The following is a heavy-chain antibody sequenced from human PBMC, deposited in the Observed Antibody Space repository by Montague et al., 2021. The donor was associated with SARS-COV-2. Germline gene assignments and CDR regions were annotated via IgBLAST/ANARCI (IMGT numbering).Heavy chain of an antibody. J-gene: IGHJ6*02. V-gene: IGHV4-34*01. CDR1: GGSFSGYY. CDR2: INHSGST. CDR3: TREGYQVLWSDYYYYGMDV. Sequence: SETLSPTRAVYGGSFSGYYWSWIRQPPGKGLGWIGEINHSGSTNXNPSLKSRVTISVDTSKNQFSLKLSSVTAADTAVYYCTREGYQVLWSDYYYYGMDVWGQGTTVTVSS. D-gene: IGHD2-2*01.